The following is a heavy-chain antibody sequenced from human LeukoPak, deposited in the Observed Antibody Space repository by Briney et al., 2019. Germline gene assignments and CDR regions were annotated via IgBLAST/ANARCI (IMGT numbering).Heavy chain of an antibody. CDR1: GGSISSSSYY. D-gene: IGHD2-2*01. J-gene: IGHJ4*02. V-gene: IGHV4-39*01. CDR3: AIPYCSRTSCPGFDY. Sequence: SETLSLTCTVSGGSISSSSYYWGWIRQPPGKGLEWIGSIYYSGSTYYNPSLKSRVTISVDTPKNQFSLKLSSVTAADTAVYYCAIPYCSRTSCPGFDYWGQGTLVTVSS. CDR2: IYYSGST.